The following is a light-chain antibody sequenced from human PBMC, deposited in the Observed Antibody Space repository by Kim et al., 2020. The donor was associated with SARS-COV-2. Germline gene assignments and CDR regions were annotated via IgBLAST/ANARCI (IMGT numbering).Light chain of an antibody. CDR1: QSIDTY. CDR3: QQSHSTPYT. CDR2: AAS. J-gene: IGKJ2*01. V-gene: IGKV1-39*01. Sequence: DIQMTQSPSSLSASVGDRVTITCRAGQSIDTYLSWYQQRPGKAPKLLIYAASSLQSAVPSRFSGSGSGIDFSLTIRSLQPEDSATYYCQQSHSTPYTFGQGTKLEI.